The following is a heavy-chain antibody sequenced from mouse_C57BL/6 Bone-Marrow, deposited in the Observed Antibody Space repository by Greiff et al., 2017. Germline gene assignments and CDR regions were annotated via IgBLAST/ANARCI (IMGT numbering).Heavy chain of an antibody. Sequence: EVQRVESGGGLVQPGGSLKLSCAASGFTFSDYYMYWVRQTPEKRLEWVAYISNGGGSTYYPDTVKGRFTISRDNAKNTLYLQMSRLKSEDTAMYYCARQWQRDYDAWFAYWGQGTLVTVSA. V-gene: IGHV5-12*01. J-gene: IGHJ3*01. CDR3: ARQWQRDYDAWFAY. D-gene: IGHD2-4*01. CDR2: ISNGGGST. CDR1: GFTFSDYY.